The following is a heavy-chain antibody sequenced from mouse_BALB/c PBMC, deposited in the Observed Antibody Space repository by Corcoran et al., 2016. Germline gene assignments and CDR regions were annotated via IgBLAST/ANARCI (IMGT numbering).Heavy chain of an antibody. CDR2: INTNTGEP. J-gene: IGHJ2*01. CDR1: GYTFTNYG. CDR3: ARYIYRYFDY. D-gene: IGHD1-3*01. Sequence: QIQLVQSEPELKNPGETVKISCKASGYTFTNYGMNWVKQAPGKGLKWMGWINTNTGEPTYAEEFKGRFAFSLETSASTAYLQINNLKNEDTATYFCARYIYRYFDYWGQGTTLTVSS. V-gene: IGHV9-3*02.